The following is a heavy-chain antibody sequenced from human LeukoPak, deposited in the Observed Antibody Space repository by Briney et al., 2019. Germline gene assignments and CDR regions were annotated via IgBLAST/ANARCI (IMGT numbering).Heavy chain of an antibody. CDR1: GFYFTAYG. D-gene: IGHD5-18*01. CDR2: IYHGGYND. V-gene: IGHV5-51*01. Sequence: ESLKTTFKSSGFYFTAYGMASVRQVPGKGLEWIGNIYHGGYNDRYSPLFQGPVTMPADNSINTFYLQWSSLKASDSAMYYCARHFHSAWFGFWGQGSLVTVSS. CDR3: ARHFHSAWFGF. J-gene: IGHJ4*02.